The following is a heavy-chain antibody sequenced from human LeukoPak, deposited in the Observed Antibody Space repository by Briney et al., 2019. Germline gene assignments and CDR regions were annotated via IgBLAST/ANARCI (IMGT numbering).Heavy chain of an antibody. CDR2: ISSSGSSI. CDR1: GFTFSSYS. J-gene: IGHJ4*02. CDR3: VRDPTAGV. V-gene: IGHV3-48*01. Sequence: GGSLRLSCAASGFTFSSYSMNWVRQAPGKGLEWVSYISSSGSSIYYADPVKGRFTISRDNAKNSLYLQMNSLRAEDTAVYYCVRDPTAGVWGQGTLVTVSS.